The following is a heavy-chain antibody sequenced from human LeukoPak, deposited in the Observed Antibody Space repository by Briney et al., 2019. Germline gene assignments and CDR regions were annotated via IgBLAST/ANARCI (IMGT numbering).Heavy chain of an antibody. CDR3: AREVLGGSYPRGDYYYMDV. J-gene: IGHJ6*03. CDR1: RGTFSSYA. Sequence: SVKVSCKASRGTFSSYAISWVRQAPGQGLEWMGGIIPIFGTANYAQKFQGRVTITADESTSTAYMELSSLRSEDTAVYYCAREVLGGSYPRGDYYYMDVWGKGTTVTVSS. CDR2: IIPIFGTA. D-gene: IGHD1-26*01. V-gene: IGHV1-69*13.